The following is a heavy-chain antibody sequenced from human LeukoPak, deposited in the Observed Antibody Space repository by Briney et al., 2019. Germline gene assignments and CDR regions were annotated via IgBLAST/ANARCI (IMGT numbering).Heavy chain of an antibody. Sequence: PGGSLRLSCAASGFTFSSYAMSWVRQAPGKGLEWVSAISGSGGSTYYADSVKGRFTISRNSSKNTLYLQMNSLRAEDTAVYYCAKSYPSGGAFDIWGQGTMVTVSS. J-gene: IGHJ3*02. CDR2: ISGSGGST. V-gene: IGHV3-23*01. D-gene: IGHD1-26*01. CDR3: AKSYPSGGAFDI. CDR1: GFTFSSYA.